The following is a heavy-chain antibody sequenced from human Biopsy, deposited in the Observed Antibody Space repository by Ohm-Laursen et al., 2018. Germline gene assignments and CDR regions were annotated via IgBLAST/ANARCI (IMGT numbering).Heavy chain of an antibody. D-gene: IGHD1-26*01. V-gene: IGHV1-8*01. CDR1: GYTFSSPE. CDR2: MSPNTGNT. CDR3: ARWETTLGRSLDS. Sequence: SVKVSCKASGYTFSSPEINRVRQATGQGLEWMGWMSPNTGNTVYAQRFQDRVTMTSDTSTGTAYMELTSLTSDDTAVYFCARWETTLGRSLDSWGQGTLVAVSS. J-gene: IGHJ4*02.